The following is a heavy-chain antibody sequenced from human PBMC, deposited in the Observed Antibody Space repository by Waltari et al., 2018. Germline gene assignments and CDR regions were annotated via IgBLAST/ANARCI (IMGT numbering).Heavy chain of an antibody. J-gene: IGHJ6*02. D-gene: IGHD3-3*01. Sequence: QVQLQQWGAGLLKPSETLSLTCAVYGGSFSGYYWSWIRQPPGKGLEWIGEIKHSGSTNYNPALKSRVTISVDTSKNQFSLKLSSVTAADTAVYYCARGGNYDFWSGYFNYYYYYGMDVWGQGTTVTVSS. CDR2: IKHSGST. V-gene: IGHV4-34*01. CDR3: ARGGNYDFWSGYFNYYYYYGMDV. CDR1: GGSFSGYY.